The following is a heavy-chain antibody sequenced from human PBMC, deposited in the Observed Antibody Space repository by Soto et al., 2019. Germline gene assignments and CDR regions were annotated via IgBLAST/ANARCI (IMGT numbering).Heavy chain of an antibody. V-gene: IGHV3-30*03. CDR1: GFTFSSYG. Sequence: GGSLRLSCAASGFTFSSYGMHWVRQAPGKGLEWVAVISYDGSNKYYADSVKGRFTISRDNSKNTLYLQMNSLRAEDTAVYYCATGIAVAGVYYYGMDVWGQGTTVTVSS. J-gene: IGHJ6*02. D-gene: IGHD6-19*01. CDR3: ATGIAVAGVYYYGMDV. CDR2: ISYDGSNK.